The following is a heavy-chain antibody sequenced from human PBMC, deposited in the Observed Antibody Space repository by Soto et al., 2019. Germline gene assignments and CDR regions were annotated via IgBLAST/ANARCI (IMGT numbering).Heavy chain of an antibody. J-gene: IGHJ5*02. Sequence: PGGSLRLSCAASGFTVSSNYMSWVRQAPGKGLEWVSVIYSGGSTYYADSVKGRFTISRDNSKNTLYLQMNSLRAEDTAVYYCAKDTYYDFWSGYYIGPNWFDPWGQGTLVTVSS. D-gene: IGHD3-3*01. CDR1: GFTVSSNY. CDR2: IYSGGST. V-gene: IGHV3-53*01. CDR3: AKDTYYDFWSGYYIGPNWFDP.